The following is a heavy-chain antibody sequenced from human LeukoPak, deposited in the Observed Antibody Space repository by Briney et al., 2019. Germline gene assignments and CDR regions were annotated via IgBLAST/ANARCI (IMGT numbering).Heavy chain of an antibody. Sequence: GGSLRLSCAASGFSFISYWMHWVRQAPGKGLVWVSRVNSDGTGTTYADSVEGRFTISRDNAKNTVYLQMNSLRAEDTAIYYCIRTLIVASSPYLDFWGQGTPVTVSS. D-gene: IGHD5-12*01. CDR3: IRTLIVASSPYLDF. CDR1: GFSFISYW. J-gene: IGHJ4*03. V-gene: IGHV3-74*01. CDR2: VNSDGTGT.